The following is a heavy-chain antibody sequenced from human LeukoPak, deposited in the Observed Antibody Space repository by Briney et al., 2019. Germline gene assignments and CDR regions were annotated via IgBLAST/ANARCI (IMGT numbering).Heavy chain of an antibody. CDR1: GFNFRHYT. J-gene: IGHJ4*02. D-gene: IGHD1-26*01. CDR3: ARDSSGSLDH. CDR2: ISWNAYST. Sequence: GGSLRLSCAASGFNFRHYTMHWVRQTPGKGLEWVSLISWNAYSTSYGASVEGRFTISRDNNKGALNLQMNSLRTEDTGFYYCARDSSGSLDHWGQGTLVTVSS. V-gene: IGHV3-43*01.